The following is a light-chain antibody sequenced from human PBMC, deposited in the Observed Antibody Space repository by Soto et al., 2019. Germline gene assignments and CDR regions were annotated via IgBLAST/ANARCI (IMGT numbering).Light chain of an antibody. J-gene: IGLJ3*02. CDR2: EVS. V-gene: IGLV2-14*01. CDR3: TSFTTTNIWV. Sequence: QSALTQPASVSGSPGQSITISCTGTSNDIGIYNYVSWYQQHPGKAPKLVICEVSNRPSGVSSRFSGSKSGNTASLTISGLRAEDEAEYYCTSFTTTNIWVFGGGTQQTLL. CDR1: SNDIGIYNY.